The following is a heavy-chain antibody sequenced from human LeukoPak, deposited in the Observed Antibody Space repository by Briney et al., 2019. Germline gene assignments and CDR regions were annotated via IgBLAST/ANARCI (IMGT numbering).Heavy chain of an antibody. D-gene: IGHD5-12*01. V-gene: IGHV3-66*01. Sequence: GGSLRLSCAASGFAVSSNYMRWVRQAPGKGLEWVSVIYSGGSTYYADSVKGRFTISRDNSKNTLYLQMNSLRAEDTAVYYCARDLRDSGYVRFDYWGQGTLVTVSS. J-gene: IGHJ4*02. CDR2: IYSGGST. CDR3: ARDLRDSGYVRFDY. CDR1: GFAVSSNY.